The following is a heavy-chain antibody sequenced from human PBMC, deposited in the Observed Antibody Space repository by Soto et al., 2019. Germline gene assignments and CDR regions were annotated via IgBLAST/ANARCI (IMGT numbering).Heavy chain of an antibody. D-gene: IGHD2-2*01. Sequence: SQTLSLTCAISGDSVSSNSAAWNWIRQSPSRGLERLGRTYYRSKWYNDYAVSVKSRITINPDTSKNQFSLQLNSVTPEDTAVYYCARVEYQLLFGIQRPAGYYYGMDVWGQGTTVTVSS. J-gene: IGHJ6*02. CDR1: GDSVSSNSAA. CDR3: ARVEYQLLFGIQRPAGYYYGMDV. CDR2: TYYRSKWYN. V-gene: IGHV6-1*01.